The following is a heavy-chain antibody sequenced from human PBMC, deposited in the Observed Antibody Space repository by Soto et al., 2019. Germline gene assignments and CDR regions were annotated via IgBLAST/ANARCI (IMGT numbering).Heavy chain of an antibody. CDR1: GYTFTSYG. CDR3: ARDFGYCSSTSCYTPYYYYGMDV. Sequence: GASVKVSCKASGYTFTSYGISWVRQAPGQVLEWMGWISAYNGNTNYAQKLQGRVTMTTDTSTSTAYMELRSLRSDDTAVYYCARDFGYCSSTSCYTPYYYYGMDVWGQGTTVTV. J-gene: IGHJ6*02. D-gene: IGHD2-2*02. CDR2: ISAYNGNT. V-gene: IGHV1-18*04.